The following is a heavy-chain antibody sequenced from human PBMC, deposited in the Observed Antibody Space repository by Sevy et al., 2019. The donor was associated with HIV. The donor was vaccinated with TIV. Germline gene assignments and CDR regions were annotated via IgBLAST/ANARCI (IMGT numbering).Heavy chain of an antibody. D-gene: IGHD3-22*01. CDR1: GGSISSSSYY. Sequence: SETLSLTCTVSGGSISSSSYYWGWIRQPPGKGLEWIGSMYYSGSTYYNPSLKSRVTISVDTSKNQFSLKLSSVTAADTAVYYCARLGTYYYDSSGYYYNWFDPWGQRTLVTVSS. CDR3: ARLGTYYYDSSGYYYNWFDP. V-gene: IGHV4-39*01. CDR2: MYYSGST. J-gene: IGHJ5*02.